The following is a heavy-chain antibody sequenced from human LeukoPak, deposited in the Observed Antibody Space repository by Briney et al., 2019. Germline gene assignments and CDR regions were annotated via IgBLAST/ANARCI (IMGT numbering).Heavy chain of an antibody. V-gene: IGHV3-21*01. CDR3: ARDGYSIGYFYDL. D-gene: IGHD3-22*01. CDR1: GXXXXXXS. J-gene: IGHJ4*02. CDR2: IRSXASSI. Sequence: GGSLRLSCVGXGXXXXXXSXXXXXXAXXXXPXXVXXIRSXASSIYXDDSVKGXFTISRDNAKNSVFLQMNSLRAGDTAVCYCARDGYSIGYFYDLWGQGTLVTVSS.